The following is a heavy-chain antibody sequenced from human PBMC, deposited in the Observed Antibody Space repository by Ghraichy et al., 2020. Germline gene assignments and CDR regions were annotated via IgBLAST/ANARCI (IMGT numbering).Heavy chain of an antibody. CDR3: AKEGVGATSIFGVVIGEGGAFDI. V-gene: IGHV3-23*01. CDR1: GFTFSSYA. J-gene: IGHJ3*02. CDR2: ISGSGGST. Sequence: GGSLRLSCAASGFTFSSYAMSWVRQAPGKGLEWVSAISGSGGSTYYADSVKGRFTISRDNSKNTLYLQMNSLRAEDTAVYYCAKEGVGATSIFGVVIGEGGAFDIWGQGTMVTVSS. D-gene: IGHD3-3*01.